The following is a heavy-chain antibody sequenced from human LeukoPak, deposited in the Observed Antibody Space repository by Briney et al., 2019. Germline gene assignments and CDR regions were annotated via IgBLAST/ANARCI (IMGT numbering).Heavy chain of an antibody. CDR3: AKALRAAHRPVYTYYYMDV. D-gene: IGHD5/OR15-5a*01. V-gene: IGHV3-23*01. J-gene: IGHJ6*03. Sequence: PGGSLRLSCAASGFTFSSYEMNWVRQAPGKGLEWVSTISGSGDTTYYADSVRGRFTISRDKSKNTVFLQMNSLRADDTAVYYCAKALRAAHRPVYTYYYMDVWGKGTTVTVSS. CDR1: GFTFSSYE. CDR2: ISGSGDTT.